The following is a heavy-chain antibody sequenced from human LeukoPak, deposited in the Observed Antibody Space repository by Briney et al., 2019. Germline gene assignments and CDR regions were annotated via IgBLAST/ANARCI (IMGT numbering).Heavy chain of an antibody. J-gene: IGHJ6*02. D-gene: IGHD6-6*01. V-gene: IGHV1-2*02. CDR1: GHNLSVYH. CDR3: ARGGYSRSSEYYYGMDV. CDR2: FNGNGGGT. Sequence: ASVKVSCKTTGHNLSVYHVHWVRQAPGQGLEWMGWFNGNGGGTKYAQKFQGRVTMTRDTSINTAYMELSRLRSDDTAVYYCARGGYSRSSEYYYGMDVWGQGTTVTVSS.